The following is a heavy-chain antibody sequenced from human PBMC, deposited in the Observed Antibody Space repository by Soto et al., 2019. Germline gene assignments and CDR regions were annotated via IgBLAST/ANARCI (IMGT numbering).Heavy chain of an antibody. J-gene: IGHJ6*03. CDR3: ARGKRVYSLNYMDV. D-gene: IGHD5-18*01. Sequence: QVQLVQSGAEVKKPGASVKVSCKASGYTFTSYAMHWVRQAPGQRLEWMGWINAGNGNTKYSQKFQGRVTITRDTSASTAYMELSSLRSEDTAVYYCARGKRVYSLNYMDVWGKGTTVTVSS. V-gene: IGHV1-3*01. CDR1: GYTFTSYA. CDR2: INAGNGNT.